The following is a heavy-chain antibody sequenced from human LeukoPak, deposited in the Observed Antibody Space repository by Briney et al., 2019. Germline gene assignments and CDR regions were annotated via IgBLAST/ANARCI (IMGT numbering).Heavy chain of an antibody. CDR1: DVTISNFY. D-gene: IGHD7-27*01. CDR2: IYNSGTI. J-gene: IGHJ5*02. CDR3: TGFRWGSNWFDP. Sequence: PSETLSLTCTVSDVTISNFYLNWIRQPPGKGLEWIGYIYNSGTINYNPSLKSRITMSIDSSKNPFYLHLSPLTAADTAVYYCTGFRWGSNWFDPWGQGTQVTVSS. V-gene: IGHV4-59*12.